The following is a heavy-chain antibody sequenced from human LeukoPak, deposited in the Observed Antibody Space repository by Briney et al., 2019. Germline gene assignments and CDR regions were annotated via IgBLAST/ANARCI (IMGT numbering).Heavy chain of an antibody. Sequence: GGSLRLSCAASGFTFSSYSMNWVRQAPGKGLEWVSYISSSSSTIYYADSVKGRFTISRDNAKNSLYLQMNSLRAEDTAVYYCARGYFDWSITRVFGYWGQGTLVTVSS. CDR2: ISSSSSTI. CDR3: ARGYFDWSITRVFGY. CDR1: GFTFSSYS. V-gene: IGHV3-48*01. J-gene: IGHJ4*02. D-gene: IGHD3-9*01.